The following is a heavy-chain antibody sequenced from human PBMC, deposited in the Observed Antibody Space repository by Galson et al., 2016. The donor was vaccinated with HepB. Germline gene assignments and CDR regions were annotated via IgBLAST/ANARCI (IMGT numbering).Heavy chain of an antibody. CDR3: ARDVRGSEDY. CDR2: INSDGSST. CDR1: GFTFSTYY. Sequence: SLRLSCAASGFTFSTYYMTWVRQPPGKGLVWVSRINSDGSSTSYADSVKGRFTISRDNAKNTLYLQVNSLRDEDTAVYYCARDVRGSEDYWGQGTLVTVSS. D-gene: IGHD1-26*01. V-gene: IGHV3-74*01. J-gene: IGHJ4*02.